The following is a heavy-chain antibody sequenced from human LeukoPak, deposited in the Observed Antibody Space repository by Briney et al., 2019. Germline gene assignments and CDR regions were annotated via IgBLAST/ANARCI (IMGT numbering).Heavy chain of an antibody. J-gene: IGHJ4*02. D-gene: IGHD3-16*01. Sequence: PGGSLRLSCAASGFTFSSYAMHWVRQAPGKGLEWVAVISYDGSNKYYADSVKGRFTISRDNPKNTLYLQMNSLRAEDTAVYYCARDEELGEWELPWDYWGQGTLVTVSS. CDR2: ISYDGSNK. CDR3: ARDEELGEWELPWDY. V-gene: IGHV3-30-3*01. CDR1: GFTFSSYA.